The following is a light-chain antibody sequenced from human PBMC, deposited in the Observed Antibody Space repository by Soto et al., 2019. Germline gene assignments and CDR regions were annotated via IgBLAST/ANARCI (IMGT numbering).Light chain of an antibody. CDR2: EVS. V-gene: IGLV2-14*01. CDR3: SSYTRQYTPSYV. Sequence: QSALTKPASVSGSPGQSITRSCTGTSSDVGGYNYVSWYQQHPGKAPKLMIYEVSNRPSGISHRFSGSKSGNTASLTISGLRAEDEADYYCSSYTRQYTPSYVFGTGTKVTVL. J-gene: IGLJ1*01. CDR1: SSDVGGYNY.